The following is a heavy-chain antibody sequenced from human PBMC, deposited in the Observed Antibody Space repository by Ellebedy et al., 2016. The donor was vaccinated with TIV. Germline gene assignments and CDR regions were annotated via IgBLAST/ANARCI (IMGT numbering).Heavy chain of an antibody. V-gene: IGHV3-30*04. J-gene: IGHJ4*02. CDR3: AKGRSGTYIHHAFDY. CDR1: GFTFSSYA. CDR2: MSEDGSSK. Sequence: PGGSLRLSCAASGFTFSSYAMHWVRQAPGKGLEWVAAMSEDGSSKYYVDSVKGRFTISRDNSKSTLYLQMNSLRAEDTAIYYCAKGRSGTYIHHAFDYWGQGTLVTVSS. D-gene: IGHD1-14*01.